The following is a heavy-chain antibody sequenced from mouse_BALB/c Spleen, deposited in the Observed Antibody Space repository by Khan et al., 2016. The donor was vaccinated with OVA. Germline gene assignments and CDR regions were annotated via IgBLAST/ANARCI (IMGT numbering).Heavy chain of an antibody. D-gene: IGHD1-1*01. V-gene: IGHV3-5*02. Sequence: VQLVESGPGLVKPSQTVSLTCTVTGISITSGNYRWSWIRQFPGNKLEWIGNIYYSGTVTYNPSLTSRTTITRDTSKNQFFLEMNSLTAEYTATYYCARDYGSLYWFFDVWGAGTTVTVSS. CDR1: GISITSGNYR. CDR3: ARDYGSLYWFFDV. J-gene: IGHJ1*01. CDR2: IYYSGTV.